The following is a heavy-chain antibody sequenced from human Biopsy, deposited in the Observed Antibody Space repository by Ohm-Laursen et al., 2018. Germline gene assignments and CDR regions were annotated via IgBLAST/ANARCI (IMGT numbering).Heavy chain of an antibody. CDR1: GDSIARYY. V-gene: IGHV4-59*01. CDR3: ARVDRYNFDHYIMDA. Sequence: SETLSLTCTVSGDSIARYYWTWIRQSPGKGLEWIAYIYYSGRPNYNTSLKGRVVISVDRSRNQFFLKLTSATAADTAIYYCARVDRYNFDHYIMDAWGRGTTVTVSS. J-gene: IGHJ6*02. D-gene: IGHD1-20*01. CDR2: IYYSGRP.